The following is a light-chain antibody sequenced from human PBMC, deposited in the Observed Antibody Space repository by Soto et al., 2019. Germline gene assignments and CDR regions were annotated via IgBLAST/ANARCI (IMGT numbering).Light chain of an antibody. CDR3: QQYDTSPLN. CDR1: QSVSSNF. Sequence: EIVLSQSPGTLSLSPGERATLSCRASQSVSSNFLAWYQQKPGQAPRLLIYGASSRATGIPDRFSGSGSGTDFTLTISRLEPEDFAVYYCQQYDTSPLNFSGGNKLEIK. J-gene: IGKJ4*01. CDR2: GAS. V-gene: IGKV3-20*01.